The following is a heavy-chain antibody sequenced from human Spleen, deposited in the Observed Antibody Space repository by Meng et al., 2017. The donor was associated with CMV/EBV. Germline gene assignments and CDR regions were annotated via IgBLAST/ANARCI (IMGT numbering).Heavy chain of an antibody. J-gene: IGHJ4*02. CDR2: IYPDDSDT. CDR1: GYSFSSYW. D-gene: IGHD3-10*01. Sequence: GESLKISCEGSGYSFSSYWIGWVRQMPGKGLEWMGIIYPDDSDTRYSPSFQGQVTISADKSISTAYLQWSSLKASDTAMYYCASYGSGSYAYFDYWGQGTLVTVSS. CDR3: ASYGSGSYAYFDY. V-gene: IGHV5-51*01.